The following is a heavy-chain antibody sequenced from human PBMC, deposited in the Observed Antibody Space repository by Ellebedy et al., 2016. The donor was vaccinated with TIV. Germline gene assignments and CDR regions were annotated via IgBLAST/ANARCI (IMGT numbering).Heavy chain of an antibody. D-gene: IGHD3-22*01. V-gene: IGHV5-51*01. J-gene: IGHJ6*02. CDR1: GYIFSTYW. CDR3: ARYYDSSGSFREYHDGLDV. Sequence: GESLKISCRGSGYIFSTYWIAWVRQMPGKGLEWMGYIYPGKSTARYSLSSRVQVTMSVDKSIRTVYLQRSSLKASDTAVYFCARYYDSSGSFREYHDGLDVWGQGTTVTVSS. CDR2: IYPGKSTA.